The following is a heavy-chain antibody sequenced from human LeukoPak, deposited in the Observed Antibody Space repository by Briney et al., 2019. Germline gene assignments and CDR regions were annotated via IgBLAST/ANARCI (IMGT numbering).Heavy chain of an antibody. CDR3: ARDAVDTANAV. CDR2: INSDGSIT. Sequence: GGSLRLSCAASGFTFSSYGMHWVRQAPGKGLEWVSHINSDGSITSYADSVKGRFTISRDNAKNTLYLQMNSLRAEDTAVYYCARDAVDTANAVWGQGTTVTVPS. D-gene: IGHD5-18*01. J-gene: IGHJ6*02. CDR1: GFTFSSYG. V-gene: IGHV3-74*01.